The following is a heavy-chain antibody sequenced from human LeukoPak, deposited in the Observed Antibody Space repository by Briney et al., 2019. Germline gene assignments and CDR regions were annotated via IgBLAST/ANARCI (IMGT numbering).Heavy chain of an antibody. CDR2: ISYDGSNK. CDR3: AKDRGRSYCSSTRCYTYGMDV. CDR1: GFTFRNYG. Sequence: GGSLRLSCAASGFTFRNYGMHWVRQAPGKGLEWVALISYDGSNKYYADSVKGRFTISRDNSKNTLYLQMNSLRTEDTAVYHCAKDRGRSYCSSTRCYTYGMDVWGQGTTVTVAS. D-gene: IGHD2-2*01. V-gene: IGHV3-30*18. J-gene: IGHJ6*02.